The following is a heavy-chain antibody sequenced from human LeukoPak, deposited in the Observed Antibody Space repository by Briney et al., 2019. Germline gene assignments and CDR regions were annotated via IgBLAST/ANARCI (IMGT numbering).Heavy chain of an antibody. Sequence: GESLKISCKGSGYSFTSYWIGWVRQMPGKGLEWMGIIYPGDSDTRNSPSFQGQVTISADKSISTAYLQWSSLKASDTAMYYCASTLIAAAGAFDIWGQGTMVTVSS. V-gene: IGHV5-51*01. D-gene: IGHD6-13*01. CDR2: IYPGDSDT. J-gene: IGHJ3*02. CDR3: ASTLIAAAGAFDI. CDR1: GYSFTSYW.